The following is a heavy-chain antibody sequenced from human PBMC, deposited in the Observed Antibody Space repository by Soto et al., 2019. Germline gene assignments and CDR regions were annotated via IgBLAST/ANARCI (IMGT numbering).Heavy chain of an antibody. CDR2: VYYTGST. D-gene: IGHD1-1*01. J-gene: IGHJ6*02. CDR3: AREETGTLLSPPYTTTIVGMDV. Sequence: SETLYLPCXVSGYSIRSLYYWGWIRQPPGRGLEWIGRVYYTGSTDYNPSLKSRVTISVDTSKNQFSLKLSSVTAADTAVYYCAREETGTLLSPPYTTTIVGMDVWGQGTTVTVSS. V-gene: IGHV4-38-2*02. CDR1: GYSIRSLYY.